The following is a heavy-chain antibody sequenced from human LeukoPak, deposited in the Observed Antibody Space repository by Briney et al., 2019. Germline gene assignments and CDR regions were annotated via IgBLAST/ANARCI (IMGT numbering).Heavy chain of an antibody. J-gene: IGHJ4*02. Sequence: ASVKVSCKASGYTFTSYGISWVRQAPGQGLEWMGWISAYNGNTNYAQKLQGRVTMTTDTSTSTAYMELRSLRSDDTAVYYCARDAAVRGVIDYFDYWGQGTLVTVSS. V-gene: IGHV1-18*01. CDR3: ARDAAVRGVIDYFDY. CDR2: ISAYNGNT. D-gene: IGHD3-10*01. CDR1: GYTFTSYG.